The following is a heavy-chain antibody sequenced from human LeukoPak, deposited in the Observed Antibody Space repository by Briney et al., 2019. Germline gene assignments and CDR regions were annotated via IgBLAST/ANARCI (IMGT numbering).Heavy chain of an antibody. V-gene: IGHV4-59*01. CDR3: ARLVGASSCSYWYFDL. J-gene: IGHJ2*01. D-gene: IGHD3-9*01. Sequence: SETLSLTCTVSGGSISSYYWSWIRQPPGKGLEWIGYIYYSGSTNYNPSLKSRVTISVDTSKNQFSLKLSSVTAADTAVYYCARLVGASSCSYWYFDLWGRGTLVTVSS. CDR2: IYYSGST. CDR1: GGSISSYY.